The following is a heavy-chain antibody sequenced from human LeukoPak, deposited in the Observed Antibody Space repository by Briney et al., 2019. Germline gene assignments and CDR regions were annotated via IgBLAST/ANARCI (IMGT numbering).Heavy chain of an antibody. Sequence: ASVKISCKASGYTFRGNYIHWLRQAPGQGLEWMGWIDANNGDTKSAQKFQGRVTMSRDTSISTAYMDLSSLSPDDAAVYYCARDPSSVTLYFFDYWGQGTLVTASS. CDR3: ARDPSSVTLYFFDY. J-gene: IGHJ4*02. CDR1: GYTFRGNY. V-gene: IGHV1-2*02. D-gene: IGHD4-11*01. CDR2: IDANNGDT.